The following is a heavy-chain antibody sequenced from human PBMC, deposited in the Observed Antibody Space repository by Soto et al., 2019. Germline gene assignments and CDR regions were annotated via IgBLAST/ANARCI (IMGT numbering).Heavy chain of an antibody. CDR2: IYYSGST. D-gene: IGHD3-10*01. Sequence: SETLSLTCTVSGGSISSYYWSWIRQPPGKGLEWIGYIYYSGSTNYNPSLKSRVTISVDTSKNQFSLKLSSVTAADTAVYYCRCTTVRGVSSPYYYYMDVWGKGTTVTVSS. CDR1: GGSISSYY. J-gene: IGHJ6*03. V-gene: IGHV4-59*08. CDR3: RCTTVRGVSSPYYYYMDV.